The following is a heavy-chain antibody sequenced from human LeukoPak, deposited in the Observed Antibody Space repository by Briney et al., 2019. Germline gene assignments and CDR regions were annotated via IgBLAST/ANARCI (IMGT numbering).Heavy chain of an antibody. CDR1: GFTFSSYG. Sequence: PGGSLRLSCAASGFTFSSYGMHWVRQAPGKGLEWVAFIRYDGSNKYYADSVKGRFTISRDNSKNTLYLQMNSLRAEDTAVYYCAFLGGRDTASPPLDYWGQGTLVTVSS. V-gene: IGHV3-30*02. J-gene: IGHJ4*02. D-gene: IGHD5-18*01. CDR2: IRYDGSNK. CDR3: AFLGGRDTASPPLDY.